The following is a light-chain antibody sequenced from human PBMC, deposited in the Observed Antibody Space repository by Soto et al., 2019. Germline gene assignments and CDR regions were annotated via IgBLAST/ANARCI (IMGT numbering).Light chain of an antibody. J-gene: IGKJ4*01. CDR2: GAS. CDR3: QQYNNWYT. Sequence: ENVLTQSPGTLSLSPGERAPLSCRASQSVSSNLAWYQQKPGQAPRILIYGASTRATGIPARFSGSGSGTEFTLTISSLQSEDFAVYYCQQYNNWYTFGGGTKVDI. CDR1: QSVSSN. V-gene: IGKV3-15*01.